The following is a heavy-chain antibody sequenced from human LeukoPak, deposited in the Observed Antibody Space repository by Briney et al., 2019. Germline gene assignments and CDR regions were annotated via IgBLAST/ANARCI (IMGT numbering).Heavy chain of an antibody. J-gene: IGHJ4*02. CDR2: IYYSGST. V-gene: IGHV4-59*01. Sequence: SETLSLTCTVSGGSISSYYWSWIRQPPGKGLEWIGYIYYSGSTNYNPSLKSRVTISVDTSKNQFSLKLSSVTAADTAVYYCARDRFAYSSRNHYLDYWGQATLVTVSS. CDR3: ARDRFAYSSRNHYLDY. CDR1: GGSISSYY. D-gene: IGHD6-13*01.